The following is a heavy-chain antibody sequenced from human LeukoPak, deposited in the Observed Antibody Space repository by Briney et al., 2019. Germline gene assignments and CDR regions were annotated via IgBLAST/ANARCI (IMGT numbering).Heavy chain of an antibody. CDR2: INSGSTYT. CDR1: GFTLSSYG. CDR3: ARVSYYGSGDYSRGSSRYFDY. V-gene: IGHV3-21*05. Sequence: GRSLRLSCAAPGFTLSSYGMHWVRQAPGKGLEWVSYINSGSTYTNYADSVKGRFTISRDNAKNSLYLQMNSLSAEDTAIYYCARVSYYGSGDYSRGSSRYFDYWGQGILVTVSS. J-gene: IGHJ4*02. D-gene: IGHD3-10*01.